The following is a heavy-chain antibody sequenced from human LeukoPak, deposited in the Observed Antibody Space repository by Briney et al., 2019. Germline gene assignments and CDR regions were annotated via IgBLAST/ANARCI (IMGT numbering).Heavy chain of an antibody. J-gene: IGHJ4*02. D-gene: IGHD3-10*01. CDR1: GFTFSSYS. CDR3: ARDRAVRGVFDY. CDR2: ISSSSSYI. V-gene: IGHV3-21*01. Sequence: GGSLRLSCAASGFTFSSYSMNWVRQAPGKGLEWVSSISSSSSYICYADSVKGRFTISRDNAKNSLYLQMNSLRAEDTAVYYCARDRAVRGVFDYWGQGTLVTVSS.